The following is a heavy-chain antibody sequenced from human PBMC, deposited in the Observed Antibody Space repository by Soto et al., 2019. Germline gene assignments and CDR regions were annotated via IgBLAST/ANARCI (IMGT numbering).Heavy chain of an antibody. V-gene: IGHV1-46*01. Sequence: VASVKVSCKASGYTFTSYYMHWVRQAPGQGLEWMGIINPSGGSTSYAQKFQGRVTMTRDTSTSTVYMELSSLRSEDTAVYYCATSRIAAAGTDYWGQGTLVTVSS. D-gene: IGHD6-13*01. J-gene: IGHJ4*02. CDR3: ATSRIAAAGTDY. CDR1: GYTFTSYY. CDR2: INPSGGST.